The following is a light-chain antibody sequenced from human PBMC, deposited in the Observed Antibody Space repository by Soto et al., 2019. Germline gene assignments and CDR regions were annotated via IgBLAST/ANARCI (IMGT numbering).Light chain of an antibody. CDR1: QSISSSY. CDR3: QQCDSSPLT. V-gene: IGKV3-20*01. CDR2: GAS. J-gene: IGKJ4*01. Sequence: IVLTQSPGTLSVSPGERATLSCRASQSISSSYLAWYQHKPGQAPRLLIYGASSRATGIPDRFSGSGSGTDFTLTISRLEPEDSAVYYCQQCDSSPLTFGGGTKVEIK.